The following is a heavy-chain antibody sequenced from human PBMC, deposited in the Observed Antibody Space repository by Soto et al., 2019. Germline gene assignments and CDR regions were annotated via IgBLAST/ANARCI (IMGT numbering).Heavy chain of an antibody. Sequence: QVQLVQSGAEVKKPGASVKVSCKASGYTFTSYGISWVRQAPGQGLEWMGWISAYNGNTNYAQKLQGRVTMTTDRSTSTGYMELRSLRSDDTAVYYCARDPCSGGSCYSGADYWGQGTLVTVSS. CDR1: GYTFTSYG. V-gene: IGHV1-18*01. CDR3: ARDPCSGGSCYSGADY. D-gene: IGHD2-15*01. CDR2: ISAYNGNT. J-gene: IGHJ4*02.